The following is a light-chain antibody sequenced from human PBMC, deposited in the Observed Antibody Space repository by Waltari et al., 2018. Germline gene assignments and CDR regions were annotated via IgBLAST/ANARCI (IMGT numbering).Light chain of an antibody. CDR1: QSIARN. J-gene: IGKJ2*01. V-gene: IGKV3-15*01. CDR3: QQYNNWRT. Sequence: EVLMTQSPATLSVSPGERATLSCRASQSIARNLAWYKQKPGQAPRLLIYGASTRATGVPDRFSGSGSGTEFTLTISSLQSEDFAVYYCQQYNNWRTFGQGTKVEIK. CDR2: GAS.